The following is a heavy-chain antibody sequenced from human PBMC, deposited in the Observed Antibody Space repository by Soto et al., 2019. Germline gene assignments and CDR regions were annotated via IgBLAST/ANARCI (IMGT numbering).Heavy chain of an antibody. CDR3: ASPGGFDSGYRSDYFDY. V-gene: IGHV3-21*01. CDR1: GFTFSSYS. Sequence: GGSLRLSCAASGFTFSSYSMNWVRQAPGKGLEWVSSISSSSSYIYYADSVKGRFTISRDNAKNSLYLQMNSLRAEDTAVYYCASPGGFDSGYRSDYFDYWGQGTLVTVSS. CDR2: ISSSSSYI. J-gene: IGHJ4*02. D-gene: IGHD5-12*01.